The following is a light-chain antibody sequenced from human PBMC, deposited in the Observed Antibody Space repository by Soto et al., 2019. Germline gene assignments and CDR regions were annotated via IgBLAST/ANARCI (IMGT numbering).Light chain of an antibody. V-gene: IGLV2-14*01. Sequence: QSALTQPASVSGSPGQSITISCTGTSSDGGGYHYVSWYQQLPGKAPKLMIYEVTKRPSGVSNRFSGSKSDNTASLTISGLQAEDEADYYCSAYTTRSAVFGTGTKLTVL. CDR1: SSDGGGYHY. CDR2: EVT. J-gene: IGLJ1*01. CDR3: SAYTTRSAV.